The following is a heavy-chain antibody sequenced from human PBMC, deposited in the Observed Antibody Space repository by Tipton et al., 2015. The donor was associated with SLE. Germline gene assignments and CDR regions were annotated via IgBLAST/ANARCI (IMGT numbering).Heavy chain of an antibody. CDR3: ARPWGHDAFDI. CDR2: INAGNGNT. V-gene: IGHV1-3*01. Sequence: QLVQSGAEVKKPGASVKISCKASGYTFTNYALHWVRQAPGQRLEWMGWINAGNGNTKYSQKFQGRVSLTRNTSANTAFMELRSLTSDDTAVFYCARPWGHDAFDIWGQGTMVTVSS. CDR1: GYTFTNYA. D-gene: IGHD3-16*01. J-gene: IGHJ3*02.